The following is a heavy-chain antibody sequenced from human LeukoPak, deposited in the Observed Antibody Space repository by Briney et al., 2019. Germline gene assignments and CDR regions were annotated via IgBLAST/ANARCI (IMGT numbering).Heavy chain of an antibody. CDR3: ARDFGYSSGWSLGGWFDP. J-gene: IGHJ5*02. CDR1: GGSISSSSYY. D-gene: IGHD6-19*01. CDR2: IYYSGST. V-gene: IGHV4-39*07. Sequence: PSETLSLTCTVSGGSISSSSYYWGWIRQPPGKGLEWIGSIYYSGSTYYNPSLKSRVTISVDTSKNQFSLKLSSVTAADTAVYYCARDFGYSSGWSLGGWFDPWGQGTLVTVSS.